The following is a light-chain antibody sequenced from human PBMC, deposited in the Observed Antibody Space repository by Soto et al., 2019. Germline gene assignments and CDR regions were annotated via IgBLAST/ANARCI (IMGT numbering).Light chain of an antibody. CDR2: AAS. V-gene: IGKV1-39*01. Sequence: IQITQSPSYLSASGGDRVTIPCRASQSISSYLNWYQQKPGKAPKLLIYAASSLQSGVPSRFSGSGSGTDFTLTISSLQPEDFATYYCQQANSFPLTFGQRTRPEI. CDR3: QQANSFPLT. J-gene: IGKJ5*01. CDR1: QSISSY.